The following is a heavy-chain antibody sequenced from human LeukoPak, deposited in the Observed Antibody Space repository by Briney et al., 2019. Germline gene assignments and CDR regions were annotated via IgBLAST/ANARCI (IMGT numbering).Heavy chain of an antibody. V-gene: IGHV3-7*01. J-gene: IGHJ4*02. CDR2: MKQDESEK. CDR3: ARGQLADVY. Sequence: PGGSLRLSCAASGFTFSSYWMSWVRQAPGKGLEWVAKMKQDESEKYFVDSVKGRFTISRDNAKNSVYLQMYSLRVEDTAVYYCARGQLADVYWGQGALVTVSS. CDR1: GFTFSSYW. D-gene: IGHD2-15*01.